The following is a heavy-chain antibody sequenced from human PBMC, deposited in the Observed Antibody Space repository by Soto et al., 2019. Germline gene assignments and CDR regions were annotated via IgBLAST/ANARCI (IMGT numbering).Heavy chain of an antibody. CDR3: ARVEEMATKREH. Sequence: QVQLVQSGAEVKKPGSSVKVSCKAFGGTFSSYTISWVRQAPGQGLEWMGRIIPILGIANYAQKFQGRVTITADKSTSTAYMELSSLRSEDTAVYYCARVEEMATKREHWGQGTLVTVSS. D-gene: IGHD5-12*01. CDR2: IIPILGIA. CDR1: GGTFSSYT. J-gene: IGHJ1*01. V-gene: IGHV1-69*02.